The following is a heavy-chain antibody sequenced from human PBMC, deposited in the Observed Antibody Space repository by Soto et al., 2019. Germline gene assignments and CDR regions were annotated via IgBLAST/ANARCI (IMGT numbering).Heavy chain of an antibody. J-gene: IGHJ6*02. CDR3: ARSVLCYDSSGYYYSCYYGMDV. D-gene: IGHD3-22*01. CDR2: IIPIFGTA. CDR1: GGTFSSYA. V-gene: IGHV1-69*13. Sequence: SVKVSCKASGGTFSSYAISWVRQAPGQGLEWMGGIIPIFGTANYAQKFQGRVTITADESTSTAYMELSSLRSEDTAVYYCARSVLCYDSSGYYYSCYYGMDVWGQGTTVTVSS.